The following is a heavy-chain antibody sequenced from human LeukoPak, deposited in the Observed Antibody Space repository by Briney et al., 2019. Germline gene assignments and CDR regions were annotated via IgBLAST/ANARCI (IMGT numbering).Heavy chain of an antibody. CDR3: TRPLPGGIAAAGSS. V-gene: IGHV3-23*01. J-gene: IGHJ4*02. CDR1: GFTFSSYA. D-gene: IGHD6-13*01. CDR2: ISGSGGST. Sequence: GGSLRLSCAASGFTFSSYAMSWVRQAPGKGLEWVSAISGSGGSTYHADSVKGRFTISRDNSKNTLYLQMNSLRAEDTAVYYCTRPLPGGIAAAGSSWGQGTLVTVSS.